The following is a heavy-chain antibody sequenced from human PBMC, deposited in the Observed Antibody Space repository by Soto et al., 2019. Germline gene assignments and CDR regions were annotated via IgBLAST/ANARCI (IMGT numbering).Heavy chain of an antibody. J-gene: IGHJ3*02. CDR3: ARAYSDAFDI. CDR2: ISSSGTGI. D-gene: IGHD2-15*01. V-gene: IGHV3-11*01. CDR1: GFTFRDDY. Sequence: PGGSLRLSCAASGFTFRDDYMTWIRQAPGKGLEWVSYISSSGTGIYYADSVKGRFTISRDNAKNSLFLQMSSMRAGDTAVYYCARAYSDAFDIWGQGTMVTVSS.